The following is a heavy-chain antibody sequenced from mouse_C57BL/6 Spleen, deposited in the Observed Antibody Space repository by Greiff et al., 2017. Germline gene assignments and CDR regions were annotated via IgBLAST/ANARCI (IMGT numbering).Heavy chain of an antibody. J-gene: IGHJ2*01. CDR3: ARDYGSRWLDD. CDR2: IYPGDGDT. D-gene: IGHD1-1*01. V-gene: IGHV1-80*01. CDR1: GYAFSSYW. Sequence: VKLMESGAELVKPGASVKISCKASGYAFSSYWMNWVKQRPGKGLEWIGQIYPGDGDTNYNGKFKGKATLTADKSSSTAYMQLSSLTSEDSAVYFCARDYGSRWLDDWGQGTTLTVSS.